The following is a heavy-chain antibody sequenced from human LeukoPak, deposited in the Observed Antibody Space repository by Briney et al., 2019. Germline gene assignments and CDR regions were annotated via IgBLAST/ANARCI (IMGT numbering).Heavy chain of an antibody. CDR1: GFTFNSYW. D-gene: IGHD3-3*01. J-gene: IGHJ4*02. Sequence: PGGSLRLSCAASGFTFNSYWMSWVRQAPGKGLEWVSAISGSGGSTYYADSVKGRFTISRDNSKNTLYLQMNSLRAEDTAVYYCAKARDFWSGYHFDYWGQGTLVTVSS. CDR2: ISGSGGST. V-gene: IGHV3-23*01. CDR3: AKARDFWSGYHFDY.